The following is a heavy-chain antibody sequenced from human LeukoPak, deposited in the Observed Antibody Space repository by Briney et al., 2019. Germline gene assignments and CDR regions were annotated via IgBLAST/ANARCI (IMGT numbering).Heavy chain of an antibody. CDR3: ATVGVGWVAFEY. D-gene: IGHD3-16*01. CDR1: RFMFSHSA. CDR2: ISESGGAT. J-gene: IGHJ4*02. Sequence: GGSLRLSCAASRFMFSHSAMTWVRQTPGKGLEWVSGISESGGATYYAGSAKGRFTISRDNSKNTLYLQMNSLRSDDTAVYYCATVGVGWVAFEYWGQGALVTVSS. V-gene: IGHV3-23*01.